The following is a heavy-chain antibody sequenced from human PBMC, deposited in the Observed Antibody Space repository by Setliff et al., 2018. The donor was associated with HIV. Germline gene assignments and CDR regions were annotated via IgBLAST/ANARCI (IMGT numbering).Heavy chain of an antibody. J-gene: IGHJ4*02. CDR3: IDFFAF. Sequence: WIRQAPGKGLEWIGRIRSEAAGGTTDYAAPVKGRFTISRDDSKNTLYLQMNSLKIDDTAVYYCIDFFAFWGPGTLVTVSS. V-gene: IGHV3-15*01. D-gene: IGHD3-3*01. CDR2: IRSEAAGGTT.